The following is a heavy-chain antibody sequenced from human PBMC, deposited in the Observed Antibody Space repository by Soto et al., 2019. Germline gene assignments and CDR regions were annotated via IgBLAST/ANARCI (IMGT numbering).Heavy chain of an antibody. CDR3: ARGVSYDFWSGYYG. V-gene: IGHV1-69*02. D-gene: IGHD3-3*01. J-gene: IGHJ4*02. Sequence: SVKVSCKASGGTFSSYTISWVRQAPGQGLEWMGRIIPILGIANYAQKFQGRVTITADKSTSTAYMELSSLRSEDTAVYYCARGVSYDFWSGYYGWGQGTLVTVSS. CDR2: IIPILGIA. CDR1: GGTFSSYT.